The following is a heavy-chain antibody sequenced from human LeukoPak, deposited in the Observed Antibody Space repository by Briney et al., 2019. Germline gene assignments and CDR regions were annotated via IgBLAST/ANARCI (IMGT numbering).Heavy chain of an antibody. CDR1: GFSFSNFG. Sequence: GRSLRLSCTASGFSFSNFGMHWVRQAPGKGLEWVILIYYDGTNRYYADSVKGRFTVSRDNSNNTVYLQMNSLRVEDTAVYYCARQTTVATDFWGQGTLVTVSS. V-gene: IGHV3-33*01. D-gene: IGHD4-23*01. CDR2: IYYDGTNR. J-gene: IGHJ4*02. CDR3: ARQTTVATDF.